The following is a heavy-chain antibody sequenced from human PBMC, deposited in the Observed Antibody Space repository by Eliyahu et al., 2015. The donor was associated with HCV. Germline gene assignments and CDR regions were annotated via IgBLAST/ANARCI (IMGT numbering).Heavy chain of an antibody. J-gene: IGHJ1*01. D-gene: IGHD1-26*01. CDR3: AQDGGIVGATGYFQH. CDR1: XFTFDDYT. Sequence: EVQLVESGGVVVQPGGSXRXXCAASXFTFDDYTMHWVRQAPGKGLEWVSXISWDXGSTYYADSVKGRFTIXRDNSKNSLYLQMNSLRTEDTALYYCAQDGGIVGATGYFQHWGQGTLVTVSS. CDR2: ISWDXGST. V-gene: IGHV3-43*01.